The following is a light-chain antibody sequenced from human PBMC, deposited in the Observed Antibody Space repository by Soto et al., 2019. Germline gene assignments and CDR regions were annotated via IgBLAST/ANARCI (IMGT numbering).Light chain of an antibody. J-gene: IGLJ1*01. Sequence: QSALTQPASVSGSPGQSITISCTGTSSDVGGYNYVSWYQQHPGKAPKLMIYEVSNRPSGASNRFSGSKSGNTASLTISVLQAEDEADYYCSSYTSSSIDYVFGTGTKLTVL. CDR3: SSYTSSSIDYV. CDR1: SSDVGGYNY. CDR2: EVS. V-gene: IGLV2-14*01.